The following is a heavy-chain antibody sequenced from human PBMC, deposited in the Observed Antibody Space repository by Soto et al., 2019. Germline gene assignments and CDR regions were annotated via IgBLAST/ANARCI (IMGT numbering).Heavy chain of an antibody. CDR3: VSYREQLALYGMDV. V-gene: IGHV1-18*01. CDR2: ISAYNGNT. D-gene: IGHD6-13*01. CDR1: GYTFTSYV. J-gene: IGHJ6*02. Sequence: QVQLVQSGAEVKKPGASVKVSCKASGYTFTSYVISWVRQAPGQGLEWMGWISAYNGNTNYAQKLQGRVTMTTDTSTSTAYMELRSLRSDDTAVYYCVSYREQLALYGMDVWGQGTTVTVSS.